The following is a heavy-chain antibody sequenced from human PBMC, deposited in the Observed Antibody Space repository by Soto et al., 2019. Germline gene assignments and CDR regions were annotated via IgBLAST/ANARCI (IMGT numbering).Heavy chain of an antibody. CDR2: IYYNGST. V-gene: IGHV4-61*01. J-gene: IGHJ6*02. D-gene: IGHD2-2*02. CDR3: ARYVVLAAIWYYYYGMDV. CDR1: GGSVSSGSYY. Sequence: SETLSLTCTVSGGSVSSGSYYWSWIRQPPGKGLEWIGYIYYNGSTNYNPSLKSRVTISVDTSKNQFSLKLSSVTAADTAVYYCARYVVLAAIWYYYYGMDVWGQGTTVTVS.